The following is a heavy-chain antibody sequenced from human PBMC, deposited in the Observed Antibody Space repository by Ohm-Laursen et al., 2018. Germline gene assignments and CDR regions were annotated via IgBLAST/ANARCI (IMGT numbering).Heavy chain of an antibody. CDR3: ARGLWWFDP. CDR1: GYSISSGYF. CDR2: IYHSGST. Sequence: SDTLSLTCAVSGYSISSGYFWGWIRQPPGKGLEWIGTIYHSGSTYYNPSLKSRVTISVDTSKNQFSLKLSSVTAADTALYYCARGLWWFDPWGQGTLATVSS. V-gene: IGHV4-38-2*01. J-gene: IGHJ5*02.